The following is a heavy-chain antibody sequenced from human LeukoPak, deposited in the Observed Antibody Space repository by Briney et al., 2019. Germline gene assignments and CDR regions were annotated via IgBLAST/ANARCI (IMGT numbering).Heavy chain of an antibody. CDR2: ISSSGSTI. Sequence: GGSPRLSCAASGFTFSDYYMSWIRQAPGKGLEWASYISSSGSTIYYADSVKGRFTISRDDSKSTLYLQINSLRAEDAAVYYCAKDLSYGSNWFDPWGQGTLVTISS. V-gene: IGHV3-11*04. D-gene: IGHD5-18*01. CDR1: GFTFSDYY. J-gene: IGHJ5*02. CDR3: AKDLSYGSNWFDP.